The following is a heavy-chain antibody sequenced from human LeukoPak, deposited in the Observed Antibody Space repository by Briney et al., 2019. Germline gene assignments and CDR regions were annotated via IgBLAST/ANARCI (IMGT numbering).Heavy chain of an antibody. V-gene: IGHV4-59*11. CDR3: ARDLLEGLEVI. J-gene: IGHJ3*02. CDR2: IYYSGST. CDR1: GGSISSHY. D-gene: IGHD3/OR15-3a*01. Sequence: SETLSLTCTVSGGSISSHYWSWIRQPPGKGLEWIGYIYYSGSTNYNPSLKSRVTMSVDTSKNQFSLELSSVTAADTAVYYCARDLLEGLEVIWGQGTMVTVSS.